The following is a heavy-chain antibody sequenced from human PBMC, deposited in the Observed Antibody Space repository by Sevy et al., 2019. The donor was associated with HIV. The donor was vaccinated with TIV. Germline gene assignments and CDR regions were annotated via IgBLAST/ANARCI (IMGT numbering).Heavy chain of an antibody. Sequence: GGSLRLSCAASGFTFTNYAMNWVRQAPGKGLEWVSAIRGSGGTTYYADSVQGRFTISRDKSKNTLYLQMNSLRAEDTAVYYCAKVLARGVAVAGTAWGMDVWGQGTTVTVSS. V-gene: IGHV3-23*01. D-gene: IGHD6-19*01. CDR3: AKVLARGVAVAGTAWGMDV. CDR2: IRGSGGTT. J-gene: IGHJ6*02. CDR1: GFTFTNYA.